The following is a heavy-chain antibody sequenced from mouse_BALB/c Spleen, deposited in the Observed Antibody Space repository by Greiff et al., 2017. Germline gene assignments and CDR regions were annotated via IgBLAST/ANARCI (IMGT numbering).Heavy chain of an antibody. D-gene: IGHD2-1*01. V-gene: IGHV1-14*01. CDR2: INPYNDGT. CDR1: GYTFTSYV. J-gene: IGHJ1*01. Sequence: EVQLQQSGAELVRPGASVTLSCKASGYTFTSYVMHWVKQKPGQGLEWIGYINPYNDGTKYNEKFKGKATLTSDKSSSTAYMELSSLTSEDSAVYYCARDYGNSYFDVWGAGTTVTVSS. CDR3: ARDYGNSYFDV.